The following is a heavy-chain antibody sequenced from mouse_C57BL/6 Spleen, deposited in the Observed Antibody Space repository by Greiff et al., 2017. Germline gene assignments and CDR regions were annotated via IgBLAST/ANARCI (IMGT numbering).Heavy chain of an antibody. CDR1: GFTFSDYY. J-gene: IGHJ4*01. CDR3: ARDLYYGSSYAMDY. Sequence: EVKLMESEGGLVQPGSSMKLSCTASGFTFSDYYMAWVRQVPEKGLEWVANINYDGSSTYYLDSLKSRFFISRDNAKNILYLQMSSLKSEDTATYYCARDLYYGSSYAMDYWGQGTSVTVSS. V-gene: IGHV5-16*01. CDR2: INYDGSST. D-gene: IGHD1-1*01.